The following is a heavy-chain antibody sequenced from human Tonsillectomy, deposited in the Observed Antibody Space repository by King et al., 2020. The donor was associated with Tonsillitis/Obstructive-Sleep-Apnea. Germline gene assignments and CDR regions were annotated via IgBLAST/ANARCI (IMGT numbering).Heavy chain of an antibody. D-gene: IGHD1-7*01. CDR2: IKQDGGER. Sequence: VQLVESGGGLVQPGGSLRLSCAASGFTFSSYWMSWVRQAPGRGLEWVANIKQDGGERYYVDSVKGRFTISRDNAKNSLYLQMNSLGAEDTAVYYCARYGTGTDNAFDIWGQGTMVTVSS. CDR1: GFTFSSYW. V-gene: IGHV3-7*04. CDR3: ARYGTGTDNAFDI. J-gene: IGHJ3*02.